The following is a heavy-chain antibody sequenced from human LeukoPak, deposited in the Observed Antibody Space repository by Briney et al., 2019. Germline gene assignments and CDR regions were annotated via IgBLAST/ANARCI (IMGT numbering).Heavy chain of an antibody. D-gene: IGHD6-6*01. CDR3: AKAGAARPKFHFDY. CDR2: ISGSGGST. J-gene: IGHJ4*02. CDR1: GFTFSSYA. V-gene: IGHV3-23*01. Sequence: PGASLRLSCAASGFTFSSYAMSWVRQAPGKGLEWVSAISGSGGSTYYADSVKGRFTISRDNSKNTLYLQMNSLRAEDTAVYYCAKAGAARPKFHFDYWGQGTLVTVSS.